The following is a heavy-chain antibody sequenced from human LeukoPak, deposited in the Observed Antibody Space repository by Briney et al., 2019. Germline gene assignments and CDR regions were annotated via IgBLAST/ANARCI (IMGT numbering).Heavy chain of an antibody. CDR3: SREGDSNSWFPRYFDY. Sequence: GGSLRLSCAASGFIFSSYSMNWVRQAPGKGLEWVSPISSSSSYIYYADSVKGRFTISRDNAKNSLYLQMNSLRAEDTAVYYCSREGDSNSWFPRYFDYWGQGTVVTVSS. CDR2: ISSSSSYI. D-gene: IGHD6-13*01. V-gene: IGHV3-21*01. CDR1: GFIFSSYS. J-gene: IGHJ4*02.